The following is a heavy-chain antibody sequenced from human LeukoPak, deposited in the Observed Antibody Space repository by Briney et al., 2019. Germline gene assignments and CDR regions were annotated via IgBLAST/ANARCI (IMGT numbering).Heavy chain of an antibody. Sequence: GRSLRLSCTASGFTFGDYAMSWVRQAPGKGLEWVANIKQDGSEKYYVDSVKGRFTISRDNAKNSLFLQMNSLRAEDTAVYYCARDRVGSGSYYDYWGQGTLVTVSS. V-gene: IGHV3-7*01. J-gene: IGHJ4*02. CDR2: IKQDGSEK. CDR3: ARDRVGSGSYYDY. D-gene: IGHD1-26*01. CDR1: GFTFGDYA.